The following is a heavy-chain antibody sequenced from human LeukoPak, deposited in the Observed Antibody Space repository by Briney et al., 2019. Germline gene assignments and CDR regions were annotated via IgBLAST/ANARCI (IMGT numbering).Heavy chain of an antibody. V-gene: IGHV3-7*01. CDR1: GFTFSSYW. D-gene: IGHD3-22*01. CDR2: IKQDGSEK. CDR3: ARSTYYYDIEGFDI. J-gene: IGHJ3*02. Sequence: AGGSLRLSCAAFGFTFSSYWMSWVRQAPGKGLEWVANIKQDGSEKYYVDSVKGRFTISRDNAKNSLYLQMNSLRAEDTAVYYCARSTYYYDIEGFDIWGQGTMVIVSS.